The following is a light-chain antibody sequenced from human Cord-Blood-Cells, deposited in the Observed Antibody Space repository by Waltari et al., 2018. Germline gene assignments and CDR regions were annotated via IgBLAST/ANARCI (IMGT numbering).Light chain of an antibody. CDR2: DVS. CDR3: CSYAGSYAVV. CDR1: SSDVGGYNY. J-gene: IGLJ2*01. V-gene: IGLV2-11*01. Sequence: QSALTQPRSVSGSPGQAVTISCTGTSSDVGGYNYVSWYQQHPGKAPKRMIYDVSKRPSGVPARFSRSKSSKTASLSISGLQAEDEADYCCCSYAGSYAVVFGGWTKLTVL.